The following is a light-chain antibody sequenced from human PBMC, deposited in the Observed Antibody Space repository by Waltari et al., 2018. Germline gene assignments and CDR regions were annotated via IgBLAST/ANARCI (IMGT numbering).Light chain of an antibody. V-gene: IGKV1-9*01. CDR1: QGISNY. J-gene: IGKJ5*01. CDR3: QQTHTVPIT. Sequence: DIQLTQSPSFLSASVRDRVTITCRASQGISNYLAWYQQKPGKAPKLPIYSASTVQSGVPSRFSGSGSGTEFSLTISSLQPEDFATYFCQQTHTVPITFGQGTRLEIK. CDR2: SAS.